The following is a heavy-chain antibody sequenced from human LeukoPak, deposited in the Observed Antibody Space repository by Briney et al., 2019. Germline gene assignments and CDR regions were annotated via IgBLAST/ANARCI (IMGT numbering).Heavy chain of an antibody. D-gene: IGHD3-16*02. CDR3: ATRGTYHDY. J-gene: IGHJ4*02. V-gene: IGHV3-11*01. CDR2: MSNSGTTV. CDR1: GFTFSDYH. Sequence: PGGSLRLSCAASGFTFSDYHMSWIRQAPGKGLEWVSYMSNSGTTVYHAASVKGRFTISRDNAKKSLYLQMNSLRAEDTAVYYCATRGTYHDYWGQGTLVTVSS.